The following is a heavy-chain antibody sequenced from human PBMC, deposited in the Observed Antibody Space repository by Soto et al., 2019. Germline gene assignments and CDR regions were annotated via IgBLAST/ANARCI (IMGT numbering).Heavy chain of an antibody. CDR1: GFTFSTSA. D-gene: IGHD2-2*03. Sequence: EVQLLESGGGLVQPGGSLRLSCEVSGFTFSTSAMSWVRHAPGKGLDWVSTISDSGSTYYADSVKGRFTISRDNSKNTLYLQMTSLRAEDTAIYYCAKVWGEDGYCTRTSCLYYFHPWGQGVLVTFSS. V-gene: IGHV3-23*01. CDR2: ISDSGST. J-gene: IGHJ4*02. CDR3: AKVWGEDGYCTRTSCLYYFHP.